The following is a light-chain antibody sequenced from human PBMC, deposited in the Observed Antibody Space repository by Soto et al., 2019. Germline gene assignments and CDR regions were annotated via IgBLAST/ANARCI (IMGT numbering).Light chain of an antibody. V-gene: IGKV3-15*01. CDR1: QRVSSN. CDR2: VAS. J-gene: IGKJ1*01. CDR3: QQYNNWPPWT. Sequence: EIVMTQSPATLSVSPGERATLSCRASQRVSSNLAWYQQKPGQAPRLLIYVASTRATGIPARFSGSGSETEFTLTISSLQSEDFAVYYCQQYNNWPPWTFGQGTKVEIK.